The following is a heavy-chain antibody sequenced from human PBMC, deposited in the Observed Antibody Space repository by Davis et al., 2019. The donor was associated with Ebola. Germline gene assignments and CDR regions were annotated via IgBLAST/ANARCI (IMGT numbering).Heavy chain of an antibody. V-gene: IGHV1-69*13. J-gene: IGHJ5*02. Sequence: SVKVSCKAEGGTFSSHGISWVRQAPGQGLEWMGGIIPIFGTANYAQKFQGRVTITADESTSTAYMELSSLRSEDTAVYYCASGGFRGFDPWGQGTLVTVSS. CDR3: ASGGFRGFDP. CDR1: GGTFSSHG. CDR2: IIPIFGTA. D-gene: IGHD2-15*01.